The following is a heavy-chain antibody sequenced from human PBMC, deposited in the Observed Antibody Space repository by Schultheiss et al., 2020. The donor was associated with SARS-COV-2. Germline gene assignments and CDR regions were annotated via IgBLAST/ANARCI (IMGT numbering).Heavy chain of an antibody. CDR2: INTNTGNP. Sequence: ASVKVSCKASGGTFSSYAISWVRQAPGQGLEWMGGINTNTGNPTYAQGFTGRFVFSLDTSVSTAYLQISSLKAEDTAVYYCARDYGSGSYYGDNWFDPWGQGTLVTVSS. D-gene: IGHD3-10*01. CDR1: GGTFSSYA. J-gene: IGHJ5*02. V-gene: IGHV7-4-1*02. CDR3: ARDYGSGSYYGDNWFDP.